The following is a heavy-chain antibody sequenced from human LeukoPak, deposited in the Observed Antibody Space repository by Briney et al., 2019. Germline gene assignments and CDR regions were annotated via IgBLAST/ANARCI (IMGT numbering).Heavy chain of an antibody. CDR3: ARDTYSSSWYLVRNHCYYFDY. V-gene: IGHV4-61*02. Sequence: SQTLSLTCTVSGGSISSGSYYWTWIRQPAGKGLEWIGRIYTSGSTNYNPSLKSRVTISEDTSKNQFSLKLSSVTAADTAVYYCARDTYSSSWYLVRNHCYYFDYWGQGTLVTVSS. CDR2: IYTSGST. D-gene: IGHD6-13*01. J-gene: IGHJ4*02. CDR1: GGSISSGSYY.